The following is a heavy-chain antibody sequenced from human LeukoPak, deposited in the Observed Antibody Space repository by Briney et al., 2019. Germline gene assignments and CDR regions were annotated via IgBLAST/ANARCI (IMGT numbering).Heavy chain of an antibody. J-gene: IGHJ5*02. D-gene: IGHD6-19*01. CDR3: AAEIAVASGIVLDP. CDR2: IVVGSGNT. Sequence: SVKVSCKASGFTFTSSAMQWVRQARGQRLEWIGWIVVGSGNTNYAQKFQERVTITRDMSTSTAYMELSSLRSEDTAVYYCAAEIAVASGIVLDPWGQGILVTVSS. V-gene: IGHV1-58*02. CDR1: GFTFTSSA.